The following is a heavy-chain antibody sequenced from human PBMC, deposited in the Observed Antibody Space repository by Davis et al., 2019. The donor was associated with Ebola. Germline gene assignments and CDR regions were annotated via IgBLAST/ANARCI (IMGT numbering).Heavy chain of an antibody. Sequence: ASVKVSCKASGYTFTSYDINWVRQAPGQGLEWMGIINPSGGSTSYAQKFQGRVTMTRDTSTSTVYMELSNLRSEDTAVYYCARVAANWGSPDYWGQGTLVTVSS. CDR2: INPSGGST. CDR3: ARVAANWGSPDY. CDR1: GYTFTSYD. J-gene: IGHJ4*02. V-gene: IGHV1-46*01. D-gene: IGHD7-27*01.